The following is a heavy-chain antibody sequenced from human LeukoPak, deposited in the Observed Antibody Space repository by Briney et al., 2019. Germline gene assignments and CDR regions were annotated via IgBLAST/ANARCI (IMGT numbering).Heavy chain of an antibody. CDR2: IYYSGST. CDR3: ARDAPTGPLLR. J-gene: IGHJ4*02. V-gene: IGHV4-59*01. CDR1: GGSISSYY. D-gene: IGHD2-21*02. Sequence: SETLSLTCTVSGGSISSYYWSWIRQPPGKGLEWIGYIYYSGSTNYNPSLKSRVTISVDTSKNQFSLKLSSVTAADTAVYNCARDAPTGPLLRWGQGTLVTVSS.